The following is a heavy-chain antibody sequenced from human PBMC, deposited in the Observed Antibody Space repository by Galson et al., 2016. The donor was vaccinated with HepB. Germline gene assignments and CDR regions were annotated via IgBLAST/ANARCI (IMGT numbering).Heavy chain of an antibody. V-gene: IGHV3-23*01. CDR3: AKDSWAAWGFYYFDY. CDR2: ISGNGETT. CDR1: GFTFSSYA. Sequence: SLRLSCAASGFTFSSYAMSWVRQAPGKGLEWVSAISGNGETTKSADSVKGRLTIVRDNSKNMVYLQMKDLRAEDTAVYFCAKDSWAAWGFYYFDYWGQGTLVTVSS. D-gene: IGHD6-13*01. J-gene: IGHJ4*02.